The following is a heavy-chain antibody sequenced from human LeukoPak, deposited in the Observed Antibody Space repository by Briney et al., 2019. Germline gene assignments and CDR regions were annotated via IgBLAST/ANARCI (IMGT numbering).Heavy chain of an antibody. Sequence: GGSLRLSCPASGLTFSTYCMSWVRQAPGTGLECVPGIGSSGVTTYYADSVKGRFTISRDNSKNTLYLQMNSLRAEDTAFYYCAKDHGSGSDYNLPDYWGQGTLVTVSS. J-gene: IGHJ4*02. V-gene: IGHV3-23*01. CDR3: AKDHGSGSDYNLPDY. CDR2: IGSSGVTT. CDR1: GLTFSTYC. D-gene: IGHD3-10*01.